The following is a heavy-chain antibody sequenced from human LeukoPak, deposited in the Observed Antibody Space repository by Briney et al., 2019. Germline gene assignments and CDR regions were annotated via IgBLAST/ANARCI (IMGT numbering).Heavy chain of an antibody. CDR2: IYYSGNT. Sequence: SETLSLTCTVSGGSISSYYWSWIRQPPGKGLEWIGYIYYSGNTYYNASLKSRVTISGDTSKNQFSLKLISVTAADTAVYYCATPGLARAYWGQGTLVTVSS. CDR3: ATPGLARAY. V-gene: IGHV4-59*08. CDR1: GGSISSYY. J-gene: IGHJ4*02.